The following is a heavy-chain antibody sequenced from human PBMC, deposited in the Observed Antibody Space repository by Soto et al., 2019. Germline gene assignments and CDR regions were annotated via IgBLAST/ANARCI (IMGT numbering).Heavy chain of an antibody. CDR1: GGSISNYY. V-gene: IGHV4-59*01. Sequence: SETLSLTCTVPGGSISNYYWSWIRQPPGKGLEWIGYIFYSGSTNYNPSLKSRVTISVDTSKNQFSLKLSSVTAADTAVYYCARNAGIATAGTFDYWGQGTLVTVSS. D-gene: IGHD6-13*01. CDR3: ARNAGIATAGTFDY. J-gene: IGHJ4*02. CDR2: IFYSGST.